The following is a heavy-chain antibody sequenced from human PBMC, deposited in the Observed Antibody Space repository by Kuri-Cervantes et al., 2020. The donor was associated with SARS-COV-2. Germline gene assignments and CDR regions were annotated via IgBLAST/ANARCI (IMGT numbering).Heavy chain of an antibody. V-gene: IGHV3-15*01. CDR3: ARARGLRYFDWLLYEGYYFDY. D-gene: IGHD3-9*01. J-gene: IGHJ4*02. Sequence: GESLKISCAASGFTFSNAWMSWVRQAPGKGLEWVGRIKSKTDGGTTDYAAPVKGRFTISRDDSKNTLYLQMNSLRAEDTAVYYCARARGLRYFDWLLYEGYYFDYWGQGTLVTVSS. CDR1: GFTFSNAW. CDR2: IKSKTDGGTT.